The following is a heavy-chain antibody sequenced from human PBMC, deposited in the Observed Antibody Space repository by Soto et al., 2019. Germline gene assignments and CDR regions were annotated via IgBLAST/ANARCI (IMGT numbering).Heavy chain of an antibody. V-gene: IGHV4-31*03. J-gene: IGHJ2*01. CDR1: GGSISSGGYY. CDR2: IYYSGST. Sequence: QVQLQESGPGLVKPSQTLSLTCTVSGGSISSGGYYWSWIRQHPGKGLEWIGYIYYSGSTYYNPSLKSRVTISVDTSKNQFSLKLSSVTDADTAVYYCARDLYSSSRYWYFDLWGRGTLVTVSS. CDR3: ARDLYSSSRYWYFDL. D-gene: IGHD6-13*01.